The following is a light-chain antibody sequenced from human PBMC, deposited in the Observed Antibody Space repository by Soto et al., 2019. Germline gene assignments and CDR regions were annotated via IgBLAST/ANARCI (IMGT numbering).Light chain of an antibody. CDR3: SSYTTSSTRV. J-gene: IGLJ2*01. V-gene: IGLV2-14*01. CDR2: EVS. CDR1: SSDVGCYNY. Sequence: QSALTQPASASGSPGQSITISCTGTSSDVGCYNYVSWYQQHPGKAPKLMIYEVSNRPSGVSNRFSGSKSGNTASLTISGLQAEDEGDYYCSSYTTSSTRVFGGGTKVTVL.